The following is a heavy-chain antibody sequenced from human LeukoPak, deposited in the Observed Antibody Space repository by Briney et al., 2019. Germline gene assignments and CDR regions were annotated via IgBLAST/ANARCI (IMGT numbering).Heavy chain of an antibody. D-gene: IGHD2-21*01. V-gene: IGHV3-23*01. CDR3: AKSVVGISVAPNWFVP. Sequence: GGSLRLSCAASGFTFSSYAMSWVRQAPGKGLEWVSAISGSGGSTYYADSVKGRFTISRDNSKNTLFLQMSRLRAEDTAVYYCAKSVVGISVAPNWFVPWGQGSLVTVSS. CDR1: GFTFSSYA. J-gene: IGHJ5*02. CDR2: ISGSGGST.